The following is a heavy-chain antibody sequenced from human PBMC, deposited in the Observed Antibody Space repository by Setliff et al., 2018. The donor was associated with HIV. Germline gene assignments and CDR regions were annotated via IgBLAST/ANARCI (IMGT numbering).Heavy chain of an antibody. V-gene: IGHV4-31*03. J-gene: IGHJ6*03. CDR3: VREGYGDKRERYFYYMDV. CDR2: IYYSGST. CDR1: GGSISSGDYY. D-gene: IGHD4-17*01. Sequence: SETLSLTCTVSGGSISSGDYYWSWIRQYPGKGLEWIGYIYYSGSTFYNPSLKSRVTISVDTSKKQFSLKLSSVTAADTAVYYCVREGYGDKRERYFYYMDVWGKGTTVTVSS.